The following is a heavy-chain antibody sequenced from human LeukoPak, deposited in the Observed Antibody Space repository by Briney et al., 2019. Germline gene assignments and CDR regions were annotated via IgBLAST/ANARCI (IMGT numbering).Heavy chain of an antibody. J-gene: IGHJ4*02. CDR3: ARAIGNGHYYFDY. CDR2: INHSGST. Sequence: SQTLSLTCAVSGGSISSGGYSWSWIRQPPGKGLEWIGEINHSGSTNYNPSLKSRVTISVDASKNQFSLKLSSVTAADTAVYYCARAIGNGHYYFDYWGQGTLVTVSS. CDR1: GGSISSGGYS. V-gene: IGHV4-30-2*01. D-gene: IGHD1-26*01.